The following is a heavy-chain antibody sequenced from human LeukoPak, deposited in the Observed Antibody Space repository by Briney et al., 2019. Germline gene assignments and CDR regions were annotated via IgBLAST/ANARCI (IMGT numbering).Heavy chain of an antibody. D-gene: IGHD2-2*01. J-gene: IGHJ4*02. CDR3: ARGRYCDGTSCYLDF. CDR1: GGSISVFY. V-gene: IGHV4-59*01. CDR2: IHNSGST. Sequence: PSETLSLTCTVSGGSISVFYWSWIRQPPGKGLEWIGYIHNSGSTNYNPSLKSRVTISLDTSKNQFSLKLSSVTAADTAMYYCARGRYCDGTSCYLDFWGQGTLVTVSS.